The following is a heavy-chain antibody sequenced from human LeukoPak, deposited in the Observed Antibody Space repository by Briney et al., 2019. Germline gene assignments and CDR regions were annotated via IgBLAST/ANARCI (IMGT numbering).Heavy chain of an antibody. CDR3: TRSLSGHYFDSIGGYYFDY. CDR1: GFTFSSYD. Sequence: QPGGSLRLSCAASGFTFSSYDMHWVRQPTGKGLEWVSGIATAGDTFYAGSVKGRFTISRENAKNSLYLQMNSLRAGDTAVYYCTRSLSGHYFDSIGGYYFDYWGQGTLVTVSS. D-gene: IGHD3-22*01. J-gene: IGHJ4*02. V-gene: IGHV3-13*01. CDR2: IATAGDT.